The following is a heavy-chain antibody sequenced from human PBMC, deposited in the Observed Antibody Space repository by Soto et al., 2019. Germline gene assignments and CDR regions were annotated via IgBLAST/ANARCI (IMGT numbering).Heavy chain of an antibody. J-gene: IGHJ4*02. CDR1: GFTFSTYA. CDR3: AKDRDAAMVPDFDY. Sequence: GGSLRLSCAASGFTFSTYAMHWVRQAPGKGLEWVAFIWYDGSNKYYADSMKGRFTISRDNSKNTLYLQMNSLRAEDTAIYYCAKDRDAAMVPDFDYWGQGTLVTVSS. D-gene: IGHD5-18*01. CDR2: IWYDGSNK. V-gene: IGHV3-30*02.